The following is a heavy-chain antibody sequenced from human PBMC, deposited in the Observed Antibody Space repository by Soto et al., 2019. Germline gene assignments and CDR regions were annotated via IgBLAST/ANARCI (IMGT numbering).Heavy chain of an antibody. J-gene: IGHJ4*02. CDR1: GFNISRHG. CDR2: ILYEGSNK. CDR3: ARARPAWGAVAAPPSYAY. V-gene: IGHV3-33*01. D-gene: IGHD6-19*01. Sequence: PAGPLRLSCAPSGFNISRHGRPWVRQAPGKALEGVAVILYEGSNKYYADSVKGRFTISRDNSKNTLYLQMNSLRAEDTAVYYCARARPAWGAVAAPPSYAYWGQGTLVTVYS.